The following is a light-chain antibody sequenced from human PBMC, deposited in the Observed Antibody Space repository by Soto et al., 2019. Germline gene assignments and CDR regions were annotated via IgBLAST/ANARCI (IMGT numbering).Light chain of an antibody. V-gene: IGLV2-14*01. CDR2: EVN. J-gene: IGLJ1*01. CDR1: SSDVGGYNY. Sequence: QSALTQPASVSGSPGQSITISCTGTSSDVGGYNYVSWYQQHPGKAPKLIIYEVNNRPSGVSNRFSGSKSSNTASLTISGLQAEDEADYYCSSYATSSTLHVFGTGTKVTVL. CDR3: SSYATSSTLHV.